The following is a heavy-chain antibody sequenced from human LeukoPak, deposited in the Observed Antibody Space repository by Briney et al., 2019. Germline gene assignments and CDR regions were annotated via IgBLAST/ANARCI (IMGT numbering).Heavy chain of an antibody. J-gene: IGHJ6*03. CDR1: GFTFSSYA. D-gene: IGHD3-16*02. CDR3: AKQGELSLRYYYYYMHV. CDR2: ISGSGGST. V-gene: IGHV3-23*01. Sequence: PGGSQRLSCAASGFTFSSYAMSWVRQAPGKGLEWVSAISGSGGSTYYADSVKGRFTISRDNSKNTLYLQMNSLRAEDTAVYYCAKQGELSLRYYYYYMHVWGNEPAVSVSS.